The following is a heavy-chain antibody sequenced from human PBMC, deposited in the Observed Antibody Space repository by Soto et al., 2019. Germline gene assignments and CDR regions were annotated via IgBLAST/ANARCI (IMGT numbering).Heavy chain of an antibody. CDR3: AIGPSASSGSKGDAFDI. V-gene: IGHV4-34*01. J-gene: IGHJ3*02. Sequence: SETLSLTCAVYGGSFSGYYWSWIRQPPGKGLERIGEINHSGSTNYNPSLMSRVTISVDTSKNHFSLNLSSVTAADTAVYYCAIGPSASSGSKGDAFDIWGQVKMVP. CDR1: GGSFSGYY. CDR2: INHSGST. D-gene: IGHD6-19*01.